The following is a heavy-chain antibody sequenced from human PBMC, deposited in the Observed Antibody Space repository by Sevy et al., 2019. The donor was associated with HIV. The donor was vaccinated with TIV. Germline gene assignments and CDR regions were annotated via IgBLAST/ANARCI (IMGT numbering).Heavy chain of an antibody. CDR1: GFTFSSYW. V-gene: IGHV3-74*01. Sequence: GSLRLSCAASGFTFSSYWMHWVRQAPGKGLVWVSRINSDGSSTSYGDSVKGRFTISRDNAKNTLYLQMNSLRAEDTAVYYCARGRYYYDSSGSIDYWGQGTLVTVSS. J-gene: IGHJ4*02. CDR2: INSDGSST. CDR3: ARGRYYYDSSGSIDY. D-gene: IGHD3-22*01.